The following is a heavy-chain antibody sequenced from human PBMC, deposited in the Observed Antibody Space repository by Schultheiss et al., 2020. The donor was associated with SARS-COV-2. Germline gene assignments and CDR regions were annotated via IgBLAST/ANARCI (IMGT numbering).Heavy chain of an antibody. Sequence: SQTLSLTCTVSGGSISSGGYSWSWIRQPPGKGLEWIGSIYYSGSTYYNPSLKSRVTMSVDTSKNQFSLKLSSVTAADTAVYYCARDHVAGGVIVGRWGQGTLVTVSS. CDR2: IYYSGST. CDR3: ARDHVAGGVIVGR. CDR1: GGSISSGGYS. V-gene: IGHV4-30-2*03. J-gene: IGHJ4*02. D-gene: IGHD3-16*02.